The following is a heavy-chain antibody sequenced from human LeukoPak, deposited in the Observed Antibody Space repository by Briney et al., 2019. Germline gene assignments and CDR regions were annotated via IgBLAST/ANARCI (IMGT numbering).Heavy chain of an antibody. Sequence: GGSLRLSCAASGFTFGSYAMSWVRQAPGKGLEWVSAISGSGGSTYYADSVKGRFTISRDNSKNTLYLQMNSLRAEDTAVYYCAKGSGYDPRGIVDYWGQGTLVTVSS. CDR1: GFTFGSYA. CDR2: ISGSGGST. J-gene: IGHJ4*02. V-gene: IGHV3-23*01. CDR3: AKGSGYDPRGIVDY. D-gene: IGHD5-12*01.